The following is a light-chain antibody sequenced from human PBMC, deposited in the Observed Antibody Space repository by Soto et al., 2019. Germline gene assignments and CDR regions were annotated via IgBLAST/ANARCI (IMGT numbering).Light chain of an antibody. J-gene: IGKJ1*01. V-gene: IGKV3-20*01. CDR2: DAS. Sequence: TQSPETLSVSPGERATLSCRASQSVSSSLAWYQQKPGQAPRLLIYDASNRATGIPDRFSGSGSGTDFTLTISRLEPEDFAVYYCQQYGSSPWTFGQGTKVAIK. CDR1: QSVSSS. CDR3: QQYGSSPWT.